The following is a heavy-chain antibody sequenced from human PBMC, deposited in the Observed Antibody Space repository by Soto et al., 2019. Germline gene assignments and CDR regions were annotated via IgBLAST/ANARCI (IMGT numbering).Heavy chain of an antibody. CDR3: ARRTYYYDCRFGPTDY. V-gene: IGHV3-30-3*01. J-gene: IGHJ4*02. D-gene: IGHD3-22*01. CDR1: GFTFSSYA. CDR2: ISYDGSNK. Sequence: QVQLVESGGGVVQPGRSLRLSCAASGFTFSSYAMHWVRQAPGKGLEWVAVISYDGSNKYYADSVKGRFTISRDNSKNTLYLQMNSLRAEDTAVYYCARRTYYYDCRFGPTDYWCQGTLVTVSS.